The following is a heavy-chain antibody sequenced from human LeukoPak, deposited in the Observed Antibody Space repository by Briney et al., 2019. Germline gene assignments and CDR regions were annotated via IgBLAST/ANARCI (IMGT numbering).Heavy chain of an antibody. V-gene: IGHV3-64*01. CDR2: ISSNGGST. D-gene: IGHD6-19*01. J-gene: IGHJ6*02. CDR1: GFTFSSYA. CDR3: ARDLLIRVAGTRLYYYYYYGMDV. Sequence: PGGSLRLSCAASGFTFSSYAMHWVRQAPGKGLEYVSAISSNGGSTYYANSVKGRFTISRDNSKYTLYLQMGSLRAEDMAVYYCARDLLIRVAGTRLYYYYYYGMDVWGQGTTVTVSS.